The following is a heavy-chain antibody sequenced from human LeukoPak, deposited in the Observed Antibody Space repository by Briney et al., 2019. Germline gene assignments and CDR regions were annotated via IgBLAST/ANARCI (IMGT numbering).Heavy chain of an antibody. Sequence: GRSLTLTCAASGFTFSSYGMHWVRQAPGKGLEWVAVIWYDGSNKYYADSVKGRFTISRENSKNTLYLQMNSLRAEDTAVYYCAKDRGHIVVVRSAIDYWGQGTLVTVSS. J-gene: IGHJ4*02. CDR1: GFTFSSYG. CDR3: AKDRGHIVVVRSAIDY. V-gene: IGHV3-33*06. D-gene: IGHD2-2*02. CDR2: IWYDGSNK.